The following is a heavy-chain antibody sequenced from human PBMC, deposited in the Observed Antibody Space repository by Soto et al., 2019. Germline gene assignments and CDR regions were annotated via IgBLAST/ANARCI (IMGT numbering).Heavy chain of an antibody. CDR2: IYTSGST. J-gene: IGHJ6*02. D-gene: IGHD2-15*01. CDR3: ARVVVEGGSYYYGMDV. Sequence: SETLSLTWTVSGGSVSSVSYCWSWIRQPAGKGLEWIGRIYTSGSTNYNPSLKSRVTMSVDTSKNQFSLKLSSVTAADTAVYYCARVVVEGGSYYYGMDVWGQGTTVTVSS. V-gene: IGHV4-61*02. CDR1: GGSVSSVSYC.